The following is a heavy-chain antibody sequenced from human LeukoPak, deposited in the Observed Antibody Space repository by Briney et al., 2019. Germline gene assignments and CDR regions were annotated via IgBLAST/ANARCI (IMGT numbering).Heavy chain of an antibody. Sequence: GGSLRLSCAASGFTLSSYAMHRVRQAPGKGLEWVAVISYDGSNKYYADSVKGRFTISRDNSKNTLYLQMNSLRAEDTAVYYCARETYYFDFWGQGTLVTVSS. CDR3: ARETYYFDF. J-gene: IGHJ4*02. CDR2: ISYDGSNK. V-gene: IGHV3-30*01. CDR1: GFTLSSYA.